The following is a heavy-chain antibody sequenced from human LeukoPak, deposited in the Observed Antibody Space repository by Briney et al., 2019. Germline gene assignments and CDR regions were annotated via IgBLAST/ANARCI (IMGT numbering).Heavy chain of an antibody. V-gene: IGHV4-39*07. D-gene: IGHD6-19*01. CDR2: IYYSGST. J-gene: IGHJ4*02. Sequence: PSETLSLTCSVSGGYISSSSYYWGWIRQPPGKGLEWIGSIYYSGSTYYNPSLKSRVTISVDTSKNQISLKLRSVTAADTAVYYCARVPGIAVAGTADYWGQGTLVTVSP. CDR3: ARVPGIAVAGTADY. CDR1: GGYISSSSYY.